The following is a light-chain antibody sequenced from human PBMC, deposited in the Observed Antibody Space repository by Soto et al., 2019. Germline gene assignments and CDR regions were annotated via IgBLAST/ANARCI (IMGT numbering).Light chain of an antibody. CDR3: QQSYTTPSWT. CDR1: QRVSSY. CDR2: AVS. Sequence: DIHLIQSPSSLSASVGDRVTITCHTSQRVSSYLNWYQQKPGKAPKLLINAVSTLHSGVPSRFSGSGSETDFTLTISSLQPEDSGTYYCQQSYTTPSWTFGQVTKVEI. J-gene: IGKJ1*01. V-gene: IGKV1-39*01.